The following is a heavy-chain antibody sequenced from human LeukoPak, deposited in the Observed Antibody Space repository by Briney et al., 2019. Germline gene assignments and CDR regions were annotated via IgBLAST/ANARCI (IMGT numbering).Heavy chain of an antibody. CDR1: GYTFTSYY. V-gene: IGHV1-46*01. CDR3: ARDLYYYDSSGYYYGGGRLDY. D-gene: IGHD3-22*01. Sequence: ASVKVSCKASGYTFTSYYMHWVRQAPGQGLEWTGIINPSGGSTSYAQKFQGRVTMTRDTSTSTVYMELSSLRSEDTAVYYCARDLYYYDSSGYYYGGGRLDYWGQGTLVTVSS. J-gene: IGHJ4*02. CDR2: INPSGGST.